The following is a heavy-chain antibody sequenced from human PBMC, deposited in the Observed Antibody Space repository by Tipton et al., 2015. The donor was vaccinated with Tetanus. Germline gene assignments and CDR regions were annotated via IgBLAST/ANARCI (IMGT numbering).Heavy chain of an antibody. CDR1: GGSFSTYI. CDR3: ARSRGGTRVYYAIAF. V-gene: IGHV1-69*06. CDR2: IIPIFGTI. Sequence: SGPEVKKPGSSGKVSCKTSGGSFSTYITSWVRQAPGQGLEWMGGIIPIFGTITYAQKFQGRLTISADRSTNTAYMELSSLRSDDTAVYYCARSRGGTRVYYAIAFWGQGSLVTVSS. D-gene: IGHD3-22*01. J-gene: IGHJ4*02.